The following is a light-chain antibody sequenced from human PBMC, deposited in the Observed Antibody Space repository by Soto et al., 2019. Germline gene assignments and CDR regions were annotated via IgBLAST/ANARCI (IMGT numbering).Light chain of an antibody. CDR2: AAS. CDR1: QSISSH. CDR3: QQTYTTPIT. V-gene: IGKV1-39*01. Sequence: IQMTQTPSSLSASVGDRVTITCRASQSISSHLHWYQQKPGKAPTLLIYAASALHSGVPSRFSGSGSGTDFTLTISRLQPEDFATYYCQQTYTTPITFGQGTRLEI. J-gene: IGKJ5*01.